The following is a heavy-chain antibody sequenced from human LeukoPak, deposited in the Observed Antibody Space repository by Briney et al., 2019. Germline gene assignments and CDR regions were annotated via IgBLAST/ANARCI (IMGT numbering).Heavy chain of an antibody. CDR3: ARAAIFSGYDLDY. J-gene: IGHJ4*02. Sequence: ASVKVSCKASGYTFTGYYMYWVRQAPGQGLEWMGRINPNSGGTNYAQKFQGRVTMTRDTSISTAYMELSRLRSDDTAVYYCARAAIFSGYDLDYWGQGTLVTVSS. V-gene: IGHV1-2*06. CDR1: GYTFTGYY. CDR2: INPNSGGT. D-gene: IGHD5-12*01.